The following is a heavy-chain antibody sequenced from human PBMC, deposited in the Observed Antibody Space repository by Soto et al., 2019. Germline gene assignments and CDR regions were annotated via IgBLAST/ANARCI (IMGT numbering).Heavy chain of an antibody. CDR3: ARDSGRSDVVPAAISAMDV. J-gene: IGHJ6*02. D-gene: IGHD2-2*01. V-gene: IGHV4-30-2*01. Sequence: SETLSLTCAVSGGSISSGGYSWSWIRQPPGKGLEWIGYIYHSGSTYYNPSLKSRVTISVDRSKNQFSLKLSSVTAADTAVYYCARDSGRSDVVPAAISAMDVWGQGTTVTVSS. CDR2: IYHSGST. CDR1: GGSISSGGYS.